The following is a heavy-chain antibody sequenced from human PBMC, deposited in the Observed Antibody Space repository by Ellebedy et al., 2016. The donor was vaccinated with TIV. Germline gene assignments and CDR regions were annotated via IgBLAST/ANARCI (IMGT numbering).Heavy chain of an antibody. V-gene: IGHV1-2*02. CDR2: INPNSGGS. CDR3: ARGVRIVVEPADY. Sequence: ASVKVSXKASGYPFTDYYIHWVRQAPGQGLEWMGWINPNSGGSTYAQRFQGRVTMTSDTSISTVYMDLSRLRSDDTAVYYCARGVRIVVEPADYWGQGTLVTVSS. D-gene: IGHD2-2*01. CDR1: GYPFTDYY. J-gene: IGHJ4*02.